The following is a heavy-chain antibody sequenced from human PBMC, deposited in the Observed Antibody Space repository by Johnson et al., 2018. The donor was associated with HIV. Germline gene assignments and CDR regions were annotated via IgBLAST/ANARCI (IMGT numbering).Heavy chain of an antibody. V-gene: IGHV3-43D*03. CDR2: ISWDGPNP. CDR3: ARDGGSGWYIAFDI. D-gene: IGHD6-19*01. J-gene: IGHJ3*02. Sequence: VQLVESGGGLVQPGGSLRLSCAASGFTFSSYAMRWVRQAPGKGLELVSLISWDGPNPYYADSVKGRFTISRDNSKNSLSLKMNSLRAEDHVLYCCARDGGSGWYIAFDIWGQGTKVTVSS. CDR1: GFTFSSYA.